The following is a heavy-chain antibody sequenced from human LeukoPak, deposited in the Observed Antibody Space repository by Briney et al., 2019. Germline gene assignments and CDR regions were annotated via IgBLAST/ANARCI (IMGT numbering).Heavy chain of an antibody. V-gene: IGHV4-39*01. Sequence: SETPSLTCTVSGGSISSSTYYWGWIRQPPGKGLEWIGSIYYSGSTYYNPSLKSRVTISVDTSKNQFSLKLSSVTAADTAVYYCATRQAGPRQDHDYWGQGTLVTVSS. CDR2: IYYSGST. D-gene: IGHD6-13*01. J-gene: IGHJ4*02. CDR3: ATRQAGPRQDHDY. CDR1: GGSISSSTYY.